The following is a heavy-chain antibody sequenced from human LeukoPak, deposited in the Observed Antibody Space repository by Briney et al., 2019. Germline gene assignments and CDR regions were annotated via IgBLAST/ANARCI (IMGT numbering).Heavy chain of an antibody. Sequence: GSLRLSCAASGFSFSGYCMNWVRQAPGKGLEWVANINSDGSGQYYVDSVKGRFTISRDNAKNSLYLQINSLRAEDTAVYYCARNYDWGQGSLVTVSS. D-gene: IGHD3-16*01. CDR2: INSDGSGQ. CDR1: GFSFSGYC. V-gene: IGHV3-7*03. J-gene: IGHJ4*02. CDR3: ARNYD.